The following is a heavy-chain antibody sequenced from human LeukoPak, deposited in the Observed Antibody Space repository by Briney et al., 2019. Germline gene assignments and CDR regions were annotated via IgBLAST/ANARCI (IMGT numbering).Heavy chain of an antibody. J-gene: IGHJ4*02. D-gene: IGHD3-3*01. CDR2: MNPNSGNT. Sequence: ASVKVSCKASGYTFTSYDINWVRQATGQGLEWMGWMNPNSGNTGYAQKFQGRVTMTRNTSISTAYMELSSLRSEDTAVYYCARTLAIRRITIFGVVTPYYFDYWGQGTLVTVSS. V-gene: IGHV1-8*01. CDR3: ARTLAIRRITIFGVVTPYYFDY. CDR1: GYTFTSYD.